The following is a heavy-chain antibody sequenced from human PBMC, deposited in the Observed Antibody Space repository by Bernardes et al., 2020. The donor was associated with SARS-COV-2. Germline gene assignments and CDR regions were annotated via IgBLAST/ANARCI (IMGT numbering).Heavy chain of an antibody. D-gene: IGHD3-3*01. V-gene: IGHV1-24*01. J-gene: IGHJ4*02. CDR2: FDPQYGDP. Sequence: ASVKVSCKVAGHSLTAASIYWVRQAPGQGLEWMGSFDPQYGDPIYAQKFQGRITMTEDTSTDTAYMELSSLRAEDTAVYYCATDSISGVVIMAWVYWGQGTLVTVSS. CDR1: GHSLTAAS. CDR3: ATDSISGVVIMAWVY.